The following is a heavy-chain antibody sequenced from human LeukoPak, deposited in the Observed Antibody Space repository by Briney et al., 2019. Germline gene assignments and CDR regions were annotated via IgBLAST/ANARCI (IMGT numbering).Heavy chain of an antibody. D-gene: IGHD2-21*01. J-gene: IGHJ6*03. V-gene: IGHV4-4*07. Sequence: AETLSLTCTVSGGSISSYYWSWIRQPAGKGLEWIGRIYTSGSNKYNASFKSRVTMFVGTSKNHFSLKQSTVTGADKAVDYCGRDGEGVVIAEYYYYMVISGKGNTVTVSS. CDR1: GGSISSYY. CDR3: GRDGEGVVIAEYYYYMVI. CDR2: IYTSGSN.